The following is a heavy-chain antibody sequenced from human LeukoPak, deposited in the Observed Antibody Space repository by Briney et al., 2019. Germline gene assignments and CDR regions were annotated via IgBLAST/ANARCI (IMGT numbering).Heavy chain of an antibody. V-gene: IGHV1-18*01. CDR1: GYTFTSYG. Sequence: ASVKVSCKASGYTFTSYGISWVRQAPGQGLEWMGWISAYNGNTNYAQKLQGRVIMTTDTSTSTAYMELRSLRSDDTAVYYCAGAEYYYDSSCYYPSDAYWGQGTLVTVSS. CDR3: AGAEYYYDSSCYYPSDAY. CDR2: ISAYNGNT. J-gene: IGHJ4*02. D-gene: IGHD3-22*01.